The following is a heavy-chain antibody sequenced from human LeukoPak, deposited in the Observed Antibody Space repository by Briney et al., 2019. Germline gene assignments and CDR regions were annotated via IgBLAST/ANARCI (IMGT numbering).Heavy chain of an antibody. D-gene: IGHD5-12*01. V-gene: IGHV3-30*02. CDR1: GFTLSSYG. J-gene: IGHJ4*02. CDR3: AKHPYLYSGYDLDFDY. Sequence: GVSLRLSCAASGFTLSSYGMHWVRQAPDKGLEWVAFIRYDGSNKYYADSVKGRFTISRDNSKNTLYLQMNSLRAEDTAVYYCAKHPYLYSGYDLDFDYWGQGTLVTVSS. CDR2: IRYDGSNK.